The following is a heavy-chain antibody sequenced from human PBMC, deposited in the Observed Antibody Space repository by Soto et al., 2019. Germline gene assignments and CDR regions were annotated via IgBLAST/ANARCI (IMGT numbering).Heavy chain of an antibody. CDR2: MNPNSGNT. J-gene: IGHJ4*02. CDR3: ARERRDGYDN. V-gene: IGHV1-8*01. Sequence: QVQLLQSWDEVKKPGASVRVSCKTSGYTFTSYDINWVRQATGQGLVWMGWMNPNSGNTAYAQKFQGRVTMTSNTSISTAYMELSSLRSEDTAVYYFARERRDGYDNWGQGTLVTVSS. D-gene: IGHD5-12*01. CDR1: GYTFTSYD.